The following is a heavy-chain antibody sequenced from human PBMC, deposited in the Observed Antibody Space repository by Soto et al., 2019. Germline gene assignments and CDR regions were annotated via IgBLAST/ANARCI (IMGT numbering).Heavy chain of an antibody. CDR2: ISGSGGST. D-gene: IGHD6-19*01. Sequence: LRLSCAASGFTFSSYAMSWVRQAPGKGLEWVSAISGSGGSTYYADSVKGRFTISRDNSKNTLYLQMNSLRAEDTAVYYCAKDSSGWPYYFDYWGQGTLVTVSS. CDR1: GFTFSSYA. V-gene: IGHV3-23*01. CDR3: AKDSSGWPYYFDY. J-gene: IGHJ4*02.